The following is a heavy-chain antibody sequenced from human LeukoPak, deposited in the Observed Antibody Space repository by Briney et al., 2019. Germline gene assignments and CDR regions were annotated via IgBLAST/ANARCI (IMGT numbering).Heavy chain of an antibody. Sequence: GGSLRLSCAAPGFTFNSYWMHWVRQAPGKGLVWVSRINSDGSSTIYADSVKGRFTISRDNAKNTLYLQMNSLRAEDTAVYYCARTAYYMDVWGKGTTVTVSS. J-gene: IGHJ6*03. CDR2: INSDGSST. V-gene: IGHV3-74*01. CDR1: GFTFNSYW. CDR3: ARTAYYMDV.